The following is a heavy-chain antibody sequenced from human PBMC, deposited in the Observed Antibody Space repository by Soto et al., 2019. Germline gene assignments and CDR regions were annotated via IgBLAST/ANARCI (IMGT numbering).Heavy chain of an antibody. D-gene: IGHD1-26*01. CDR3: ARGRLLISD. Sequence: EVQLVESGGGLVQPGGSLRLSCAASGFTVSSDYMTWVRQAPGKGLEWVSIIYSGVNTSYADSVKARFTISRDNAKNTLYLQMNSLRVEDTAVYFCARGRLLISDWGQGALVPVSS. J-gene: IGHJ4*02. CDR2: IYSGVNT. V-gene: IGHV3-66*01. CDR1: GFTVSSDY.